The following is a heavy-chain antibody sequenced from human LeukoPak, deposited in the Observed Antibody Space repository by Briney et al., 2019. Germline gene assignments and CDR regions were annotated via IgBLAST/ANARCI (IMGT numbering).Heavy chain of an antibody. J-gene: IGHJ4*02. Sequence: GSSVKVSCKASGYTFTSYGISWVRQAPGQGLEWMGWISAYNGNTNYAQKLQGRVTMTTDTSTSTAYMELRSLRSDDTAVYYCASSLYDSSGYYFDYWGQGTLVTVSS. V-gene: IGHV1-18*01. D-gene: IGHD3-22*01. CDR2: ISAYNGNT. CDR3: ASSLYDSSGYYFDY. CDR1: GYTFTSYG.